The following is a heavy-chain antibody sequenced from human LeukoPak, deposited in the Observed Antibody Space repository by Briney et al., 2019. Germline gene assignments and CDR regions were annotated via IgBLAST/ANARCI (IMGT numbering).Heavy chain of an antibody. D-gene: IGHD4-17*01. J-gene: IGHJ6*03. Sequence: PSETLSLTCSVSGYSISSGYYWGWIRQPPGKGLEWIGSIYHSGSSYYNPSLKSRVTISVDTSKNQFSLKLSSVTAADTAVYYCAKYNGDYSHYYYYYMDVWGKGTTVTVSS. CDR1: GYSISSGYY. CDR3: AKYNGDYSHYYYYYMDV. V-gene: IGHV4-38-2*02. CDR2: IYHSGSS.